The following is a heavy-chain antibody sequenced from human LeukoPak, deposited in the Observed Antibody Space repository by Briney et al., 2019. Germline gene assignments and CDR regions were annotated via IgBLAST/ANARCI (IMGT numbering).Heavy chain of an antibody. J-gene: IGHJ4*02. V-gene: IGHV4-31*03. CDR3: ARAGGDCGYRNPYFDY. CDR1: GGSIRSGGYY. CDR2: IYYSGST. D-gene: IGHD5-12*01. Sequence: SQTLSLTCTVSGGSIRSGGYYWSWIRQHPGKALELIGYIYYSGSTYYNPSLKSRVTISVDTSKNQFSLKLSSVTAADTAVYYCARAGGDCGYRNPYFDYWGQGTLVTVSS.